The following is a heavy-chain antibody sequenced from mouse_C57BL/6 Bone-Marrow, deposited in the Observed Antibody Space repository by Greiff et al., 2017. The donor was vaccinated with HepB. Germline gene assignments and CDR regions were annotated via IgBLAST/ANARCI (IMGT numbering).Heavy chain of an antibody. V-gene: IGHV1-36*01. CDR3: ARTGYYAPYWYFDV. CDR2: VYPYNGGT. D-gene: IGHD1-1*01. J-gene: IGHJ1*03. Sequence: EVKLEESGPVLVKPGPSVKISCKASGFTFTDYYMHWVKQSHGKSLEWIGLVYPYNGGTSYNQKFKGKATLTVDTSSSTAYMELNSLTSEDSAVYYCARTGYYAPYWYFDVWGTGTTVTVSS. CDR1: GFTFTDYY.